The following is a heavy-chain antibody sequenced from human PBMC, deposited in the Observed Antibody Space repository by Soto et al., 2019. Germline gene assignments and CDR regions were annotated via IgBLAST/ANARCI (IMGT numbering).Heavy chain of an antibody. Sequence: QVQLQESGPGLVKPSQTLSLTCTVSGDSMSSGAYYWSWIRQYPGKGLEWIGYIYNTGSTYYNPSLKSRVDMSVDTSKNQFSIKLSSVTAADTAVYYCARNSGAASVWDYWGQGSLVTVSS. D-gene: IGHD2-15*01. J-gene: IGHJ4*02. CDR1: GDSMSSGAYY. V-gene: IGHV4-31*03. CDR3: ARNSGAASVWDY. CDR2: IYNTGST.